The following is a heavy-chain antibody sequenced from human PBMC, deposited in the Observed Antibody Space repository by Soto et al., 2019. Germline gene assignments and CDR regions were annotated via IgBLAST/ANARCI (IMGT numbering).Heavy chain of an antibody. D-gene: IGHD3-10*01. CDR2: ISYDGRKE. CDR1: GFPFNNYY. Sequence: GGSLRLSCEASGFPFNNYYMHLIRQAPGQGLECVSVISYDGRKEYYADSVRGRFTISRDNSKNTLYLQMNSLRVEDTAVYYCAKDGAYWGQGTLVTVSS. CDR3: AKDGAY. V-gene: IGHV3-30*04. J-gene: IGHJ4*02.